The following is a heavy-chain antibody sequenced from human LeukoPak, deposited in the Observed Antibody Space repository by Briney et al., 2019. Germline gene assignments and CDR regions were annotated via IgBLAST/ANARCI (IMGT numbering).Heavy chain of an antibody. CDR1: GYTFSTYG. CDR2: ISGNSGKT. Sequence: EASVKVSCKTSGYTFSTYGLSWVRQAPGQGLEWMGWISGNSGKTRYAQKFQDRVTLTTDTSSTTAFMELRSLRSDDTAMYYCARNAGSYFEFAPWGQGTLVTVSS. J-gene: IGHJ5*02. V-gene: IGHV1-18*01. CDR3: ARNAGSYFEFAP. D-gene: IGHD1-26*01.